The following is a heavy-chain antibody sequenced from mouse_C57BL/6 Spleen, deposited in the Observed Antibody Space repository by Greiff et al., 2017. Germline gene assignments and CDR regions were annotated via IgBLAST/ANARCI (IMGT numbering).Heavy chain of an antibody. CDR1: GYAFSSYW. D-gene: IGHD2-3*01. CDR2: IYPGDGDT. CDR3: ARWLLRNYAMEC. J-gene: IGHJ4*01. Sequence: VKLQESGAELVKPGASVKISCKASGYAFSSYWMNWVKQRPGKGLEWIGQIYPGDGDTNYNGKFKGKATLTADKSSSTAYMQLSSLTSEDSAVYFCARWLLRNYAMECWGQGTSVTVSS. V-gene: IGHV1-80*01.